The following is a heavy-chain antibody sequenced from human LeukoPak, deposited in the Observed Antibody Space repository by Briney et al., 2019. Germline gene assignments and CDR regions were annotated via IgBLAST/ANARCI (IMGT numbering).Heavy chain of an antibody. V-gene: IGHV4-59*01. D-gene: IGHD6-25*01. Sequence: SETLSLTCTVSGDSISSYYWNWIRQPPGKGLEWIGYIYYSGNTNYSPSLKGRVTISVDTSKNQSSLDLTSVTAADTAVYYCAREWSSGWAEFDYWGQGTLVTVSS. J-gene: IGHJ4*02. CDR3: AREWSSGWAEFDY. CDR1: GDSISSYY. CDR2: IYYSGNT.